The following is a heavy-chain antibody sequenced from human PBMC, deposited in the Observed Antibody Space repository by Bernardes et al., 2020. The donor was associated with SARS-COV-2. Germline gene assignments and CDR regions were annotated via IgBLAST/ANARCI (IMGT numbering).Heavy chain of an antibody. J-gene: IGHJ6*02. CDR2: ISTYNGNT. CDR3: ARDGYASGLYYFGMDV. Sequence: ASVKVSCKASGYTLSFFGISWVRQAPGQGLEWVGWISTYNGNTNYAQEFQGRVTMTTDTSTSTAYMNLRSLGSADTAVYFCARDGYASGLYYFGMDVWGQGTTVIVSS. D-gene: IGHD2-2*01. V-gene: IGHV1-18*01. CDR1: GYTLSFFG.